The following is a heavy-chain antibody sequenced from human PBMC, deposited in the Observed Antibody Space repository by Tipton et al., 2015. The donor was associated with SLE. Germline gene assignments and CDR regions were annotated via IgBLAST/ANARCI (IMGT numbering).Heavy chain of an antibody. CDR1: GGSFSGYY. CDR2: INHSGST. CDR3: ARDSSGRIGDFHY. V-gene: IGHV4-34*01. Sequence: TLSLTCAVYGGSFSGYYWSWFRQPPGKGLEWIGEINHSGSTNYNPSLKSRLTISVDTSKNQFSLKLTSVTAADTAVYYCARDSSGRIGDFHYWWQGILVPVSS. D-gene: IGHD6-19*01. J-gene: IGHJ4*02.